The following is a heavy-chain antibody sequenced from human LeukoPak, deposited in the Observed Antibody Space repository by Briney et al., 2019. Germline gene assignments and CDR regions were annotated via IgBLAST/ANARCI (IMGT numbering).Heavy chain of an antibody. J-gene: IGHJ4*02. CDR3: ARYLVAGTSYYFDY. Sequence: SETLSLTCTVSGGSISSSSYYWGWIRQPPGKGLEWIGSIYYSGSTYYNPSLKSRVTISVDTSKNQFSLKLSSVTAADTAVYYCARYLVAGTSYYFDYWGQGTLVTVSS. V-gene: IGHV4-39*07. CDR2: IYYSGST. CDR1: GGSISSSSYY. D-gene: IGHD6-19*01.